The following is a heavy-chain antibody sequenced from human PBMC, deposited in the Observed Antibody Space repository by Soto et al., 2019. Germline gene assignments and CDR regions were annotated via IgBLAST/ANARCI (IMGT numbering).Heavy chain of an antibody. CDR1: GGSISSNY. CDR3: ARYRREAVAGYTLDN. D-gene: IGHD6-13*01. Sequence: SETLSLTCTVSGGSISSNYWTWIRQPPGKGLEWIGYVYNSGSTNYNPSLKSRVTISEDTSKSQFSLKVNSMTAADTAVYCCARYRREAVAGYTLDNWGQGILVTVSS. J-gene: IGHJ4*02. CDR2: VYNSGST. V-gene: IGHV4-59*01.